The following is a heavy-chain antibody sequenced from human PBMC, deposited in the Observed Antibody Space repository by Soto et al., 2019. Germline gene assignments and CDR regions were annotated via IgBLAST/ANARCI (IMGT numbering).Heavy chain of an antibody. D-gene: IGHD2-2*01. CDR3: ARPACISTSCYQTMGGNYYYGMDV. J-gene: IGHJ6*02. CDR1: GGTFSSYA. CDR2: IIPIFGTA. V-gene: IGHV1-69*12. Sequence: QVQLVQSGAEVKKPGSSVKVSCKASGGTFSSYAISWVRQAPGQGLEWMGGIIPIFGTANYAQKFQGRVTITADESTSTAYMELSRLRSEDPAVYYCARPACISTSCYQTMGGNYYYGMDVWGQGTTVTVSS.